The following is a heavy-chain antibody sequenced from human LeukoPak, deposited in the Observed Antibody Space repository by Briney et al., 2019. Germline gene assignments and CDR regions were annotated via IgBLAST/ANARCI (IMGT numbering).Heavy chain of an antibody. CDR2: IYYSGST. CDR1: GGSISSSSYY. J-gene: IGHJ5*02. V-gene: IGHV4-39*01. D-gene: IGHD4-17*01. Sequence: PSETLSLTCTVSGGSISSSSYYWGWIRQPPGKGLEWIGSIYYSGSTYYNPSLKSRVTISVDTSKNQSSLKLSSVTAADTAVYYCARRTVTTGGLNPWGQGTLVTVSS. CDR3: ARRTVTTGGLNP.